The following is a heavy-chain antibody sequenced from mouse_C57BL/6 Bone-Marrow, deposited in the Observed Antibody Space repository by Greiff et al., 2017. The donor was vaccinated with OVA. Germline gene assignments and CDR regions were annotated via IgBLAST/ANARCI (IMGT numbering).Heavy chain of an antibody. CDR3: ARSSYYYGSRGYAMDY. CDR1: GYTFTSYW. CDR2: IDPSDSYT. J-gene: IGHJ4*01. Sequence: QVQLQQPGAELVMPGASVKLSCKASGYTFTSYWMHWVKQRPGQGLEWIGEIDPSDSYTNYNQKFKGKSTLTVDKSSSTAYMQLSSLTSADSAVYYCARSSYYYGSRGYAMDYWGQGTSGTVSS. V-gene: IGHV1-69*01. D-gene: IGHD1-1*01.